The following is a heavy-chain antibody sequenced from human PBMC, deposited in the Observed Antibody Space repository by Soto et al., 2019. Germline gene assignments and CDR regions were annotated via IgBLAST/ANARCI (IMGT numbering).Heavy chain of an antibody. V-gene: IGHV3-48*03. Sequence: GALRLSCEASGFTFSNYDMNWVRQAPGKGLEWVSYISGSGRTIYYADSVKGRFTISRDSAKKSLFLQMNSLSAEDTALYYCARGDDNSGYYYAFDSWGQGXPVTVYS. CDR2: ISGSGRTI. CDR3: ARGDDNSGYYYAFDS. J-gene: IGHJ4*02. D-gene: IGHD3-22*01. CDR1: GFTFSNYD.